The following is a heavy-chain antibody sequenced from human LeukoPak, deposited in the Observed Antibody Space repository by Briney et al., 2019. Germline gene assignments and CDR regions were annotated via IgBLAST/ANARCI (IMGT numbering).Heavy chain of an antibody. CDR3: ARGTYTSSNYFDY. J-gene: IGHJ4*02. Sequence: GGSLRLSCAASGFTFSSYSMNWVRQAPGKGLERVSYISNTGSTIYYADSVRGRFTISRDNAKNSLYLQMNSLRAEDTAVYYCARGTYTSSNYFDYWGQGTLVTVSS. D-gene: IGHD6-6*01. CDR2: ISNTGSTI. CDR1: GFTFSSYS. V-gene: IGHV3-48*01.